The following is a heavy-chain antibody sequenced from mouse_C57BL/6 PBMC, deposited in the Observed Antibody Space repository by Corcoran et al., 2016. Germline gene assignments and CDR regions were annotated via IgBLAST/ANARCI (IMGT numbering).Heavy chain of an antibody. Sequence: QIQLVQSGPELKKPGDTVKISCKASGYTFTTYGMSWVKQAPGKGLKWIGWINTYSGVPTYADDFKGRFAFSLETSASTAYLQINNLKNEETATYVCARYSKNWFAYWGQGTLVTVS. J-gene: IGHJ3*01. CDR1: GYTFTTYG. CDR3: ARYSKNWFAY. CDR2: INTYSGVP. D-gene: IGHD2-5*01. V-gene: IGHV9-3*01.